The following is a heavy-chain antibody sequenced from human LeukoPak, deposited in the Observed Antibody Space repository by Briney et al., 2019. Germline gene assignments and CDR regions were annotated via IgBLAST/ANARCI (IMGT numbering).Heavy chain of an antibody. CDR3: ARGIADPYSFDS. Sequence: SEALSLTCAVYGGSFSGYYWSWIRQPAGKGLEWIGRIYSTGSTNYSPSLKSRVTMSVDKSKNQFSLNLSSVTAADTAVYYCARGIADPYSFDSWGQGTLVTVSS. D-gene: IGHD6-13*01. J-gene: IGHJ4*02. V-gene: IGHV4-59*10. CDR2: IYSTGST. CDR1: GGSFSGYY.